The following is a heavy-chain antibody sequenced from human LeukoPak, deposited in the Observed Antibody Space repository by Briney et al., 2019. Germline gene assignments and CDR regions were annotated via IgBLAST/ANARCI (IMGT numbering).Heavy chain of an antibody. Sequence: PSETLSLTCAVSGGSFSGYYWSWIRELPGKGLEWIGEINHSGSTNYNPSLKSRVTISVDTSKNQFSLKLSSVTAADTAVYYCARGRLRYYYDSSGHIGGYYFDYWGQGTLVTVSS. CDR2: INHSGST. D-gene: IGHD3-22*01. V-gene: IGHV4-34*01. CDR3: ARGRLRYYYDSSGHIGGYYFDY. CDR1: GGSFSGYY. J-gene: IGHJ4*02.